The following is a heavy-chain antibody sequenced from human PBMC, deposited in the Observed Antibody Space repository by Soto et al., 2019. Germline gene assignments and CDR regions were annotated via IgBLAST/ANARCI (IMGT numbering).Heavy chain of an antibody. CDR2: IYYSGST. CDR1: GGSISSSSYY. J-gene: IGHJ5*02. D-gene: IGHD1-26*01. Sequence: QLQLQESGPGLVKPSETLSLTCTVSGGSISSSSYYWGWIRQPPGKGLEWIGSIYYSGSTYYNPSLKSRVTISVDTSKNQFSLKLSSVTAADTAVYYCAAPSGSSGWGNWFDPWGQGTLVTVSS. CDR3: AAPSGSSGWGNWFDP. V-gene: IGHV4-39*01.